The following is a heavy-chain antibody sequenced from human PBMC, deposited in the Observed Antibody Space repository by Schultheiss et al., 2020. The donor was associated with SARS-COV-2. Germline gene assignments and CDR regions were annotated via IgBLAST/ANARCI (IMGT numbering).Heavy chain of an antibody. J-gene: IGHJ4*02. CDR3: ASEIQLWLL. CDR2: ISAYNGHT. D-gene: IGHD5-18*01. CDR1: GYTFSIYG. V-gene: IGHV1-18*01. Sequence: GESLKNSCKASGYTFSIYGIIWVRQAPGQGLEWMGWISAYNGHTNYAQNLQGRVTMTTDPSTSTAYMELRSLRSEDTAVYYCASEIQLWLLWGQGTLVTVSS.